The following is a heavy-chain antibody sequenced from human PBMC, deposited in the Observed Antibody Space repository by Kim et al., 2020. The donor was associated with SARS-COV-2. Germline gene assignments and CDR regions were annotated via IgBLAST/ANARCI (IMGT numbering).Heavy chain of an antibody. CDR3: ARESYYDSSEPWRFDP. J-gene: IGHJ5*02. Sequence: QKFQGRVPMTRDTSTSTVYMELSSLRSEDTAVYYCARESYYDSSEPWRFDPWGQGTLVTVSS. V-gene: IGHV1-46*01. D-gene: IGHD3-22*01.